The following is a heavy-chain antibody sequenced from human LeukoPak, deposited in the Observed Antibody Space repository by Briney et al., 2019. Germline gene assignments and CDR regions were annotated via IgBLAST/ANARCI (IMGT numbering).Heavy chain of an antibody. V-gene: IGHV3-33*06. Sequence: PGRSLRLSCAASGFTFSYYAMHWVRQAPGKGLEWVAMIWYDGSNKYYADSVKGRFTISRDNSKNTLYLQMNSLRAEDTAVYYCAKDLGPVLRFLEWSCMDVWGQGTTVTVSS. CDR3: AKDLGPVLRFLEWSCMDV. CDR2: IWYDGSNK. D-gene: IGHD3-3*01. J-gene: IGHJ6*02. CDR1: GFTFSYYA.